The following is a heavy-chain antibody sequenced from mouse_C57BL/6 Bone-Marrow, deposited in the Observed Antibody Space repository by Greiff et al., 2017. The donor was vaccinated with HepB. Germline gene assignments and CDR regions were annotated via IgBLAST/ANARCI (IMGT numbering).Heavy chain of an antibody. CDR3: ASRNYDYAWFAY. CDR2: IDPSDSYT. J-gene: IGHJ3*01. D-gene: IGHD2-4*01. CDR1: GYTFTSYW. Sequence: QVQLQQPGAELVKPGASVKLSCKASGYTFTSYWMQWVKQRPGQGLEWIGEIDPSDSYTNYNQKFKGKATLTVDTSSSTAYMQLSSLTSEDSAVYDCASRNYDYAWFAYWGQGTLVTVSA. V-gene: IGHV1-50*01.